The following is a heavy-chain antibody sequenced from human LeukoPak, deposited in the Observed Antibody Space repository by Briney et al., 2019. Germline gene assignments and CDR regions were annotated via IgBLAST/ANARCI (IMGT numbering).Heavy chain of an antibody. CDR3: EGTYYYDSSDDY. CDR1: GFTFRSYA. Sequence: GGSLRLSCAASGFTFRSYAMSWVRQAPGKGLEWVLAISGSGTSTYYADSVKGRFTISRDNSKNSLYLQMNSLRAEDTAVYYCEGTYYYDSSDDYWGQGTLVTVSS. J-gene: IGHJ4*02. V-gene: IGHV3-23*01. D-gene: IGHD3-22*01. CDR2: ISGSGTST.